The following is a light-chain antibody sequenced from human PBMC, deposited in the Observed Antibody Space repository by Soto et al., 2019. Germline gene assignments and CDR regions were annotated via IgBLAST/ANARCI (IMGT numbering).Light chain of an antibody. CDR3: QSYDSSLSGVV. CDR1: SSNIGAGYD. J-gene: IGLJ2*01. V-gene: IGLV1-40*01. CDR2: GTS. Sequence: QSVLPQPPSVSGAPGQRVTISCSGSSSNIGAGYDVHWYQQRPRTVPKLLIYGTSNRPSGVPDRLSGSKSGTSASLAITGLQAEDEADYYCQSYDSSLSGVVFGVGT.